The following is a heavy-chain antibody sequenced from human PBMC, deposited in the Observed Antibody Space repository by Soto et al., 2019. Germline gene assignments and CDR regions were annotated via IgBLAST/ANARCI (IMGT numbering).Heavy chain of an antibody. Sequence: SETLSLTCTVSGGSTSSSSYYWGWIRQPPGKGLEWIGSIYYSGNTYYNPSLKSRVTISVDTSKNQFSLKLSSVTAADTAVYYCALQTGYSSSWYGYYYYGMDVWGQGTTVTVSS. CDR3: ALQTGYSSSWYGYYYYGMDV. CDR2: IYYSGNT. CDR1: GGSTSSSSYY. J-gene: IGHJ6*02. D-gene: IGHD6-13*01. V-gene: IGHV4-39*01.